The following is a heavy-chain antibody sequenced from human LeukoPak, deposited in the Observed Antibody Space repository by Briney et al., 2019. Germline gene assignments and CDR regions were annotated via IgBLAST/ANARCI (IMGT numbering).Heavy chain of an antibody. CDR3: TITYSSGRDEQYNWFDP. Sequence: ASVKVSCNASGGTFSSYAISWVRQAPGQGLEWMGGNIPIFGTANYAQKFQGRVTITADESTSTAYMELSSLRSEDTAVYYCTITYSSGRDEQYNWFDPWGQGTLVTVSS. CDR1: GGTFSSYA. V-gene: IGHV1-69*13. D-gene: IGHD6-19*01. CDR2: NIPIFGTA. J-gene: IGHJ5*02.